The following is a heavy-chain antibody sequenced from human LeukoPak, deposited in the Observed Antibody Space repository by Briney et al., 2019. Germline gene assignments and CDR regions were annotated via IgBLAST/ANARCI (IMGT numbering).Heavy chain of an antibody. Sequence: GGSLRLSCVTSGFTFSRYSMRWVRQAPGKGLEWVSSIYFTGNYISYADSVKGRFTISRDNAKNSLYLQMDSLRAEDTAVYYCAREFSTVGSFDYWGQGTLVAVSS. D-gene: IGHD3-3*02. J-gene: IGHJ4*02. V-gene: IGHV3-21*01. CDR2: IYFTGNYI. CDR1: GFTFSRYS. CDR3: AREFSTVGSFDY.